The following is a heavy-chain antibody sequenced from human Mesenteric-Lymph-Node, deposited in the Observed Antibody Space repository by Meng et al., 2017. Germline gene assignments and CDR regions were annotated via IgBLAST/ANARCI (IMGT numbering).Heavy chain of an antibody. D-gene: IGHD1-26*01. CDR1: GYTFTSYY. Sequence: ASVKVSCKASGYTFTSYYMHWVRQAPGQGLEWMGWISAYNGNTNYAQKLQGRVTMTTDTSTSTAYMELRSLRSDDTAVYYCARDDVVVGVGATNCLDYWGQGTLVTVSS. J-gene: IGHJ4*02. CDR2: ISAYNGNT. CDR3: ARDDVVVGVGATNCLDY. V-gene: IGHV1-18*04.